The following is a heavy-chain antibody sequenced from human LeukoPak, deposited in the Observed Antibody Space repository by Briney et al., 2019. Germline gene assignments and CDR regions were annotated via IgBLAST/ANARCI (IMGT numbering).Heavy chain of an antibody. J-gene: IGHJ4*02. D-gene: IGHD3-16*02. CDR3: AKTDGSSYTSFDY. V-gene: IGHV3-23*01. CDR1: GFTFSSYA. Sequence: GGSLRLSCAASGFTFSSYAMHWVRQAPGKGLEWVSAISGSGGSTYYADSVKGRFTISRDNSKNTLYLQMNSLRAEDTAVYYCAKTDGSSYTSFDYWGQGTLVTVSS. CDR2: ISGSGGST.